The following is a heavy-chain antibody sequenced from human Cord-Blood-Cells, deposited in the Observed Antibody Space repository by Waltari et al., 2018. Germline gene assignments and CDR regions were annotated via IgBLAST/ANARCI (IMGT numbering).Heavy chain of an antibody. J-gene: IGHJ4*02. CDR3: VGGQQLVDY. V-gene: IGHV3-9*01. Sequence: EVQLVESGGGLVQPGRSLRLPCAAYGFTFDDYAMPWDRQAPGKGLEWVSGIRWNSGSIGYGDSGKGRFTISRDNAKNSLYLQMNRLRAEVTAWYDCVGGQQLVDYWVQGTLVAVSS. CDR1: GFTFDDYA. CDR2: IRWNSGSI. D-gene: IGHD6-13*01.